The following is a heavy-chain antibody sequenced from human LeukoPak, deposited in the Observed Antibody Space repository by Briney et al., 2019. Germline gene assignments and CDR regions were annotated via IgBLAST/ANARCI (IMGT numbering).Heavy chain of an antibody. CDR2: IYYSGST. V-gene: IGHV4-30-4*01. D-gene: IGHD2-2*01. Sequence: SETLSLTCTVSGGSISSGDYYWSWIRQPPGKGLEWIGYIYYSGSTYYNPSLKSRVTISVDTSKNQFSLKLSSVTAADTAVYYCARGRPRCSSTSCYAANGGMDVWGQGTTVTVSS. CDR1: GGSISSGDYY. J-gene: IGHJ6*02. CDR3: ARGRPRCSSTSCYAANGGMDV.